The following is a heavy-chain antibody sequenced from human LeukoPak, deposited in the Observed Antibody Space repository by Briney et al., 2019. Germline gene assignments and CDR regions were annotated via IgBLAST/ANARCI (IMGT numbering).Heavy chain of an antibody. J-gene: IGHJ3*02. CDR2: ISSSSSYI. D-gene: IGHD3-22*01. CDR3: ARDHHRRLYDSQARDTFHI. CDR1: GFTFSSYA. Sequence: KPGGSLRLSCAASGFTFSSYAMSWVRQAPGKGLEWVSSISSSSSYIYYADSVKGRFTISRDNAKNSLYLQMNSLGAENTAVYYCARDHHRRLYDSQARDTFHIWGQGTLVTVSS. V-gene: IGHV3-21*01.